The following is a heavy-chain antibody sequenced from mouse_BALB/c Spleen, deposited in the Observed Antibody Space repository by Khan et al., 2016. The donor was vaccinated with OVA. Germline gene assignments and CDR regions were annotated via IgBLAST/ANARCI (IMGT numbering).Heavy chain of an antibody. V-gene: IGHV5-6-4*01. Sequence: EVELVESGGGLVKPGGSLRLSCAASGFTFSSYSMSWVRQTPEKRLEWVATITSGGSYTYYPDSVQGRFTISRDNAKNTLYLQRSSLKSEDTAIYYCTRVRNYYGSSFYFDYWGQGTTLTVSS. J-gene: IGHJ2*01. CDR1: GFTFSSYS. CDR3: TRVRNYYGSSFYFDY. CDR2: ITSGGSYT. D-gene: IGHD1-1*01.